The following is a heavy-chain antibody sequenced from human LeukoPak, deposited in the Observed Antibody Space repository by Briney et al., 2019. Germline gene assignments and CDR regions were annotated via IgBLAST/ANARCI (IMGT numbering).Heavy chain of an antibody. D-gene: IGHD1-26*01. CDR3: ARSGSYFSAFDI. V-gene: IGHV2-70*17. CDR2: IDWDDDK. J-gene: IGHJ3*02. Sequence: SGPTLVKPTPTLTLTCTFSGFSLSTSGMCVSWIRQPPGKALEWLARIDWDDDKFYSTSLKTRLTISKDTSKNQVVLTMTNMDPVDTATYYCARSGSYFSAFDIWGQGTMVTVSS. CDR1: GFSLSTSGMC.